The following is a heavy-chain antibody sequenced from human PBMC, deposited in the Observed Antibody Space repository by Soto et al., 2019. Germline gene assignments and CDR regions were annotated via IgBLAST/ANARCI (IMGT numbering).Heavy chain of an antibody. Sequence: EVQLVESGGGLVQPGGSLRLSCAASGFTFSLYSMSWVRQAPGKGLEWVSYISRSSTGIHYADFVKGRFTSSRDDATNSMHLQRNSLRDGDTAVYYCARAVTWGVDVWGQGTTVSISS. CDR2: ISRSSTGI. V-gene: IGHV3-48*02. J-gene: IGHJ6*02. CDR3: ARAVTWGVDV. CDR1: GFTFSLYS. D-gene: IGHD3-10*01.